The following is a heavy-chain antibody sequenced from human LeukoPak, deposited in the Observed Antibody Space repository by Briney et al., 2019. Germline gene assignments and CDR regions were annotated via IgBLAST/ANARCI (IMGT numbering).Heavy chain of an antibody. CDR1: GYTFTGYY. V-gene: IGHV3-30*04. CDR2: MSSDGDNI. J-gene: IGHJ4*02. CDR3: ARGDGPGSYLIDY. Sequence: SCKASGYTFTGYYMHWVRQAPGKGLEWVALMSSDGDNIQYTYSVRGRFTISRDNSKNTVYLQMNSLREEDTALYYCARGDGPGSYLIDYWGQGILVSVSS. D-gene: IGHD3-10*01.